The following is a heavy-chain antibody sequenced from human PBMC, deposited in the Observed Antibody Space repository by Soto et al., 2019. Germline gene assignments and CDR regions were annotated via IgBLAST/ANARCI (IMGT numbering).Heavy chain of an antibody. CDR3: ARGTLTGEFAYYYYGMDV. CDR1: GGSISSYY. D-gene: IGHD7-27*01. J-gene: IGHJ6*02. CDR2: IYYSGST. Sequence: SETLSLTCTVSGGSISSYYWSWIWQPPGKGLEWIGYIYYSGSTNYNPSLKSRVTISVDTSKNQFSLKLSSVTAADTAVYYCARGTLTGEFAYYYYGMDVWGQGTTVTVSS. V-gene: IGHV4-59*01.